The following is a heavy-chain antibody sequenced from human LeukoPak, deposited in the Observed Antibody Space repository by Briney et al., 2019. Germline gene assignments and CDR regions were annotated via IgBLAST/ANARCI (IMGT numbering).Heavy chain of an antibody. J-gene: IGHJ6*02. Sequence: GASVKVSCKASGYTFTSYDINWVRQATGQGLEWMGWMNPNSGNTGYAQKFQGRVTMTRNTSISTAYMELSRLRSEDTAVYYCARGGQVLRFLEWLSCCQREKLYYYNGMDVWGQGTTVTVSS. D-gene: IGHD3-3*01. V-gene: IGHV1-8*01. CDR1: GYTFTSYD. CDR2: MNPNSGNT. CDR3: ARGGQVLRFLEWLSCCQREKLYYYNGMDV.